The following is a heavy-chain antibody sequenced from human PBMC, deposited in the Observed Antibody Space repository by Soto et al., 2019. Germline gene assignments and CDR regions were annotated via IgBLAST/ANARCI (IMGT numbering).Heavy chain of an antibody. CDR1: GFLFSIYW. D-gene: IGHD4-17*01. CDR3: ARNRDYAFDY. Sequence: PGGSLRLSCAASGFLFSIYWLSWVRQAPGKGLEWVAIIKQDGSDKYYVDSVKGRFTIPRDNAKNSLYLQMNSLRIEDAAVYYCARNRDYAFDYWGRGTLVTVSS. CDR2: IKQDGSDK. V-gene: IGHV3-7*01. J-gene: IGHJ4*02.